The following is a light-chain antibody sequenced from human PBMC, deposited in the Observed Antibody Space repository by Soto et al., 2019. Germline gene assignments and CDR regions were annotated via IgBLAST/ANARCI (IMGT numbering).Light chain of an antibody. CDR3: RSFDSSLSVV. Sequence: QSVLTQPPSVSGAPGQRVTISCTGSSSNIGAGYDVHWYQQLPGRAPKLLIYGNTNRPSVVPDRFSGSKSGPSASLAITGLQAEDEADYYCRSFDSSLSVVFGGGTQLTVL. CDR2: GNT. J-gene: IGLJ2*01. CDR1: SSNIGAGYD. V-gene: IGLV1-40*01.